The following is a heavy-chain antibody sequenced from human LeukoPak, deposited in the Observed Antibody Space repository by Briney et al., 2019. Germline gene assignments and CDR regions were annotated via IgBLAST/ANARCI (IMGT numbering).Heavy chain of an antibody. Sequence: GGSVRLSCAASGFTFGDYAMHWVRQAPGKGLEWVAVISGDGETTHYVDSVKGRFSISRDQSRGSLHLQMDTLRTEDTALYYCAKDRGGYYGSGTSYYFYGMDVWGQGTTVTVPS. D-gene: IGHD3-10*01. CDR3: AKDRGGYYGSGTSYYFYGMDV. CDR2: ISGDGETT. CDR1: GFTFGDYA. J-gene: IGHJ6*02. V-gene: IGHV3-43*02.